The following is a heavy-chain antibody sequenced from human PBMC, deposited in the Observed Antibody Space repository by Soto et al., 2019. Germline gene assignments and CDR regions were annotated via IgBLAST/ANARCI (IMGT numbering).Heavy chain of an antibody. D-gene: IGHD3-22*01. J-gene: IGHJ4*02. V-gene: IGHV4-59*01. CDR3: APCSMAVVPEY. Sequence: QVQLQESGPGLVKPSETLSLTCAVSGDSISSYYCMWIRQPPGKGLESIGYLYYGRSANYNPSLKSPVNLSVDTATNQCSLTLSSMTPADTAVYYCAPCSMAVVPEYWGQGTLVTVSS. CDR2: LYYGRSA. CDR1: GDSISSYY.